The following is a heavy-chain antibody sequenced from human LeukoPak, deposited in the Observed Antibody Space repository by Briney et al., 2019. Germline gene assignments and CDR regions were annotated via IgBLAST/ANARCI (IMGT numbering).Heavy chain of an antibody. Sequence: GGSLRLSCAASGFTVRSNFMSWVRQAPGKGLEWVSVIYDGGTTNYADSVKGRFTISRDNSKNTLYLQMNSLRVEDTAVYFCARDGYGYNYMDVWGKGTTVTVSS. CDR3: ARDGYGYNYMDV. D-gene: IGHD1-1*01. V-gene: IGHV3-53*01. J-gene: IGHJ6*03. CDR2: IYDGGTT. CDR1: GFTVRSNF.